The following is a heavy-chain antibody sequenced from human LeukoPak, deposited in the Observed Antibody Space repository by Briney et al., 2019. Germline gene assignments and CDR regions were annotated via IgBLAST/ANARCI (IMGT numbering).Heavy chain of an antibody. V-gene: IGHV1-2*06. CDR2: INPNNGGT. J-gene: IGHJ4*02. Sequence: ASVKVSCKASGYTFTGYDIHWVRQAPGQGLEWMGRINPNNGGTNYAQKFQDRFTMTRDTSITTAYMELSRPTSDDSAVFYCARAVGRWYEAGYGGQGTLVTVSS. CDR1: GYTFTGYD. CDR3: ARAVGRWYEAGY. D-gene: IGHD6-13*01.